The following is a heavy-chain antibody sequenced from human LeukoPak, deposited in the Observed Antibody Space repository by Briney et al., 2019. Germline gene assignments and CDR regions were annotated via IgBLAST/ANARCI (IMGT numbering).Heavy chain of an antibody. CDR1: GLTFSNYN. V-gene: IGHV3-33*01. J-gene: IGHJ4*02. CDR2: IWHDGNYK. Sequence: GGSLRLSCVASGLTFSNYNMHWVRQAPGKGLEWVAVIWHDGNYKYYVDSVKGRFTISRDNSKNTVYLQMNSLGAEDTAVYLCARDSDYYDSSAYSFRGGLHYDFWGRGTLVIVSS. CDR3: ARDSDYYDSSAYSFRGGLHYDF. D-gene: IGHD3-22*01.